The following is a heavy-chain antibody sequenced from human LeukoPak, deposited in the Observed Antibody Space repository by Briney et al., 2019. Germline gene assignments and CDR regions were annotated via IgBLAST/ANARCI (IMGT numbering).Heavy chain of an antibody. V-gene: IGHV4-34*01. CDR2: INHSGST. CDR1: GGSFSGYY. Sequence: PSETLSLTCAVYGGSFSGYYWSWIRQPPGKGLEWIGEINHSGSTNYNPSLKSRVTISVDTSKNQFSLKLSSVTAADTAVYYCARLRYSSSWYVWGQGTLVTVSS. CDR3: ARLRYSSSWYV. D-gene: IGHD6-13*01. J-gene: IGHJ4*02.